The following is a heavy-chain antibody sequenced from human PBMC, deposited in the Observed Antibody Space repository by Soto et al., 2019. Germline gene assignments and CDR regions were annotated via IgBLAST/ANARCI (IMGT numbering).Heavy chain of an antibody. CDR2: ISSSGGTI. D-gene: IGHD5-18*01. CDR3: ARESDTATYGMDV. V-gene: IGHV3-48*03. J-gene: IGHJ6*02. CDR1: GFTLSSYE. Sequence: GGSLRLSCAASGFTLSSYEVNWVRQAPGKGLKWVSYISSSGGTIYYADSVKGRFTISRDNAKNSLYLQINSLRVEDTAIYYCARESDTATYGMDVWGQGTTVTVSS.